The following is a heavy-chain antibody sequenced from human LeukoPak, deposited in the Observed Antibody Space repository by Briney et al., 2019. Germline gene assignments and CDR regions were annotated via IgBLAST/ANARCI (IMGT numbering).Heavy chain of an antibody. CDR1: GGSINSYY. V-gene: IGHV4-59*01. CDR2: IHYSGST. D-gene: IGHD3-22*01. Sequence: SETLSLTCTVSGGSINSYYWSWIRQPPGKGLEWIGYIHYSGSTNYNPSLKSRVTISVDTSKNQFSLKLRSVTAADTAVYYCAADRAYYDSSGYYLDYWGQGTLVTVSS. J-gene: IGHJ4*02. CDR3: AADRAYYDSSGYYLDY.